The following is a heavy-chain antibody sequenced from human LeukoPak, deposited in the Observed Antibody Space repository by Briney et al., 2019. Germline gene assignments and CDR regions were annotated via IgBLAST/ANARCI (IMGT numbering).Heavy chain of an antibody. J-gene: IGHJ2*01. Sequence: GGSLRLSRAASGFTVSSTYMTWVRQAPGKGLEWVSVIYTGGRTDYAESVRGRFTISRDNSKNMLYLQLNSLRAEDTALYYCARDLAGVTGPHWYFDLWGRGTLVSVSS. CDR2: IYTGGRT. CDR1: GFTVSSTY. V-gene: IGHV3-66*01. D-gene: IGHD3-9*01. CDR3: ARDLAGVTGPHWYFDL.